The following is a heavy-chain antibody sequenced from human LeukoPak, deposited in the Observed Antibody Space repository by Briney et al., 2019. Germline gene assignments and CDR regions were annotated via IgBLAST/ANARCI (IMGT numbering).Heavy chain of an antibody. Sequence: PSETLSLTCAVYGGSFSGYYWSWIRQPPGKGLEWIGEINHSGSTNYNPSLKSRVTISVDTSKNQFSLKLSSVTAADTAVYYCARGSRRGYGDYWGQGTLVTVSS. CDR1: GGSFSGYY. V-gene: IGHV4-34*01. CDR3: ARGSRRGYGDY. CDR2: INHSGST. J-gene: IGHJ4*02. D-gene: IGHD5-12*01.